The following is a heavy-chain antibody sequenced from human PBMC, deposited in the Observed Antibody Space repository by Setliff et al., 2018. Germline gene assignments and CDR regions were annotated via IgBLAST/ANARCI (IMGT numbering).Heavy chain of an antibody. J-gene: IGHJ1*01. CDR2: IKEDGGEK. D-gene: IGHD1-1*01. V-gene: IGHV3-7*01. Sequence: GSLRLSCGASGFTFSSHWMTWVRQAPGKGLEWVANIKEDGGEKYYVVSVKGRFTISRDNARNSVYLQMNSLRAEDAAVYYCARDHGELGQERRTHFFRHWGQGTLVTVSS. CDR3: ARDHGELGQERRTHFFRH. CDR1: GFTFSSHW.